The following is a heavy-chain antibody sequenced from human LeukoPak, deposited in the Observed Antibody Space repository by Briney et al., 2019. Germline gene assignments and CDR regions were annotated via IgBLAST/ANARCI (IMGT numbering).Heavy chain of an antibody. CDR2: IWYDGSNK. J-gene: IGHJ6*02. D-gene: IGHD5-18*01. CDR3: ARETIGYSYGYYYYYGMDV. V-gene: IGHV3-33*08. CDR1: GFTFSSYW. Sequence: GGSLRLSCAASGFTFSSYWMHWVRQAPGKGLEWVAVIWYDGSNKYYADSVKGRFTISRDNSKNTLYLRMNSLRAEDTAVYYCARETIGYSYGYYYYYGMDVWGQGTTVTVSS.